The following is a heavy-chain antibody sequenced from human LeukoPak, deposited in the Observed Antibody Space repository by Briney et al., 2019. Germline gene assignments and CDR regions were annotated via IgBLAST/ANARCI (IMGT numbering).Heavy chain of an antibody. CDR3: ARHGKSSSGSHYFDF. D-gene: IGHD6-19*01. Sequence: GESLKISCRASGHSFTNYWITWVRQMPGKDLEWMGIIYCEDSETKYSPSFQGQVTISVDKSISTAYLQWSSLRASDTAIYYCARHGKSSSGSHYFDFWGQGILVTVSS. CDR1: GHSFTNYW. J-gene: IGHJ4*02. V-gene: IGHV5-51*01. CDR2: IYCEDSET.